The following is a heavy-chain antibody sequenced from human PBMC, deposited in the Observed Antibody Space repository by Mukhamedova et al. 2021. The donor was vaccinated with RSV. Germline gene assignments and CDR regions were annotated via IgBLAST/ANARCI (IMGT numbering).Heavy chain of an antibody. J-gene: IGHJ3*01. CDR1: SSYG. D-gene: IGHD2-2*01. Sequence: SSYGMHWVRQAPGKGLEWVAVIWYDGSDKYYADSVRGRFTISRDNSKNTRYLQMNSLRVEDTAVYYCARKRCSSTSCYSASNFWG. V-gene: IGHV3-33*01. CDR2: IWYDGSDK. CDR3: ARKRCSSTSCYSASNF.